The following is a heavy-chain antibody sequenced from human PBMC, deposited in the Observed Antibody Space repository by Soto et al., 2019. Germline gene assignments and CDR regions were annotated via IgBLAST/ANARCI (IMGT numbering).Heavy chain of an antibody. CDR3: AKLAASIAARPSRGYYYYYMDV. Sequence: GGSLRLSCAASGFTFDDYAMHWVRQAPGKGLEWVSGISWNSGSIGYADSVKGRFTISRDNAKNSLYLQMNSLRAEDTALYYCAKLAASIAARPSRGYYYYYMDVWGKGTTVTVSS. V-gene: IGHV3-9*01. CDR2: ISWNSGSI. J-gene: IGHJ6*03. CDR1: GFTFDDYA. D-gene: IGHD6-6*01.